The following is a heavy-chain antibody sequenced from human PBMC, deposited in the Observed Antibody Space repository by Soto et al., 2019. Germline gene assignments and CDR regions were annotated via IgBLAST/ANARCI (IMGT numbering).Heavy chain of an antibody. CDR3: TRDVRLFDF. J-gene: IGHJ4*02. Sequence: GGSLRLSCAASGFTLSDYSMNWVRQARGKGLEWIASISRSSTHINYSDSVKGRFTISRDNGNNSLSLLMSSLGAEDTAVYYCTRDVRLFDFWGPGTLVTVSS. CDR1: GFTLSDYS. V-gene: IGHV3-21*01. CDR2: ISRSSTHI.